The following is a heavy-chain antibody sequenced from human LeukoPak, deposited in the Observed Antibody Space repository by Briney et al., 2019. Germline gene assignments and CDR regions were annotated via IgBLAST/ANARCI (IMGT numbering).Heavy chain of an antibody. J-gene: IGHJ4*02. CDR3: AKGSSPSRPYYFDY. D-gene: IGHD6-6*01. Sequence: PGGSLRLSCAASGFTFSSYAMSWVRQAPGKGLEWVSAISGSGGSTYYADSVKGRFTITRDNFKNTLYLQMNSLRAEDTAVYYCAKGSSPSRPYYFDYWGQGTLVTVSS. CDR1: GFTFSSYA. V-gene: IGHV3-23*01. CDR2: ISGSGGST.